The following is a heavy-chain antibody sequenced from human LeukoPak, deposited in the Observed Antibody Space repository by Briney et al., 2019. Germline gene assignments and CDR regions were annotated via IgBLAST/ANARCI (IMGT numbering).Heavy chain of an antibody. CDR3: AKVHCSGGSCPD. V-gene: IGHV3-21*05. CDR1: GFTFSSYS. CDR2: ISSSSRYI. Sequence: GGSLRLSCAASGFTFSSYSMNWVRQAPGKGLEWVSYISSSSRYIYYADSMTGRFTISRDNSKNTLYLQMNSLRAEDTAVYYCAKVHCSGGSCPDWGQGTLVTVSS. J-gene: IGHJ4*02. D-gene: IGHD2-15*01.